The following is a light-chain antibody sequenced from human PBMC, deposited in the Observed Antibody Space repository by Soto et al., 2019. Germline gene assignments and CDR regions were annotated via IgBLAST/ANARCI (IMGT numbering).Light chain of an antibody. CDR3: QSADSSGTYPVV. J-gene: IGLJ2*01. CDR1: ALPKQY. V-gene: IGLV3-25*03. CDR2: KDS. Sequence: SYELTQPPSVSVSPGQPARITCSGDALPKQYAYWYQQKPGQAPVLVIYKDSERPSGIPERFSGSSSGTTVTLTISGVQAEDEADYYCQSADSSGTYPVVFGGGTKVTVL.